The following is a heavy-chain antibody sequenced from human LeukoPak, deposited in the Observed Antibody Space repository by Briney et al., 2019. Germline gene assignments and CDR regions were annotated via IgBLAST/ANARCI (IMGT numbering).Heavy chain of an antibody. CDR1: AYTFTDSY. Sequence: GASVTVSCKASAYTFTDSYMHWVRQAPGQGLEYLAWIHLKSGDTKYAQKFQGRVSMTRDTSIYTAYMDLRSITSDDTAVYYCAREGRHCGGDCYSFDSWGQGTLVTVS. D-gene: IGHD2-21*02. CDR2: IHLKSGDT. J-gene: IGHJ4*02. CDR3: AREGRHCGGDCYSFDS. V-gene: IGHV1-2*02.